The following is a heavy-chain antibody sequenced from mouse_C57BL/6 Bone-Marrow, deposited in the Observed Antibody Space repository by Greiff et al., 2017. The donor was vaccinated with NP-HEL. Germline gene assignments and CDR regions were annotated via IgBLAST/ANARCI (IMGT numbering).Heavy chain of an antibody. Sequence: QVQLQQSGAELVRPGASVTLSCKASGYTFTDYEMHWVKQTPVHGLEWIGAIDPETGGTAYNQKFKGKAILTADKSSSTAYMELRSLTSEDSAVHYCTTNYYGSSYGYWGQGTTLTVSS. CDR1: GYTFTDYE. CDR2: IDPETGGT. V-gene: IGHV1-15*01. CDR3: TTNYYGSSYGY. J-gene: IGHJ2*01. D-gene: IGHD1-1*01.